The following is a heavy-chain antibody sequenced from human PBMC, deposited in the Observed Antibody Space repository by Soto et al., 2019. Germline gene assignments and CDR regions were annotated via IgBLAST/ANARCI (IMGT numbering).Heavy chain of an antibody. D-gene: IGHD5-18*01. CDR1: GFTFSSYS. CDR3: ARVRNTIVFPDTDMVPDGY. J-gene: IGHJ4*02. Sequence: PGGSLRLSCAASGFTFSSYSMNWVRQSPGKGLEWVSSISSSSSYIYYADSVKGRFTISRDNAKNSLYLQMNSLRAEDTAVYYCARVRNTIVFPDTDMVPDGYWGQGT. V-gene: IGHV3-21*01. CDR2: ISSSSSYI.